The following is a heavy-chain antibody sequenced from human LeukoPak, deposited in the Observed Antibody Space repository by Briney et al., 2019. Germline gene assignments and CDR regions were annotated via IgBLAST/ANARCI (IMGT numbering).Heavy chain of an antibody. CDR2: IYYSGST. Sequence: SETLSLTCTVSGVSINSYYWSWLRQPPGKGLEWIGYIYYSGSTNYNPSLKSRVTISVDTSKNQFSLKLSSVTAADTAVYYCARQWELRGWFDPWGQGTLVTVSS. CDR3: ARQWELRGWFDP. D-gene: IGHD1-26*01. CDR1: GVSINSYY. V-gene: IGHV4-59*08. J-gene: IGHJ5*02.